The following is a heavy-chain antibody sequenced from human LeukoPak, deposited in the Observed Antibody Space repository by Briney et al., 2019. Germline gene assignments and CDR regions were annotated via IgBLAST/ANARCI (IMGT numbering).Heavy chain of an antibody. CDR2: INQDGNRE. CDR3: ATTFPYCSDGTCAL. CDR1: GITFSRYW. Sequence: GGSLRLSCTVSGITFSRYWMSWVRQAPGKGLEWVANINQDGNRENYVDSVKGRFSTSRDNAKNSLFLQMHSLRAEDTAVYYCATTFPYCSDGTCALGGQGTLVTVSS. D-gene: IGHD2-15*01. V-gene: IGHV3-7*01. J-gene: IGHJ4*02.